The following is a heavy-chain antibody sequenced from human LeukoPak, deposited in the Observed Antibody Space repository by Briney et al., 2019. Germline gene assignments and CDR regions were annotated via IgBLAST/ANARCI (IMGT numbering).Heavy chain of an antibody. CDR1: GFTFSSYS. CDR2: ISSRSSYI. Sequence: GGSLRLSCAASGFTFSSYSMNWVRQAPGKGLEWVSSISSRSSYIYYADSVKGRFTISRDNAKNSLYLQMNSLRAEDTAVYYCARDPSVVVPAVINWFDPWGQGTLVTVSS. D-gene: IGHD2-2*01. J-gene: IGHJ5*02. CDR3: ARDPSVVVPAVINWFDP. V-gene: IGHV3-21*01.